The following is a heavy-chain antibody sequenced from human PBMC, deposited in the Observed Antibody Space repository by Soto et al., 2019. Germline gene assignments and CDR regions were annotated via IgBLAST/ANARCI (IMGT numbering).Heavy chain of an antibody. D-gene: IGHD3-16*02. V-gene: IGHV3-23*01. Sequence: EVQLLESGGGLVQPGGSLRLSCAASGFTFSSYAMSWVRQAPGKGLEWVSAISGSGGSTYYADSVKGRFTISRDNSKNTLYMQMNSLRAEDTAVYYCAKDEFYDYIWGSYLHFDYWGQGTLVTVSS. J-gene: IGHJ4*02. CDR2: ISGSGGST. CDR1: GFTFSSYA. CDR3: AKDEFYDYIWGSYLHFDY.